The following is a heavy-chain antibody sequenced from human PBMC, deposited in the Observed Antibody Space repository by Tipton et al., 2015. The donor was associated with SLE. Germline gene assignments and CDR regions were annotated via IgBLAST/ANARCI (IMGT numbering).Heavy chain of an antibody. CDR3: EMRRGAAGSISYFDY. J-gene: IGHJ4*02. D-gene: IGHD6-13*01. CDR1: GFPFSNAW. CDR2: ISGGGGGT. Sequence: SLRLSCAGSGFPFSNAWMNWVRQAPGKGLEWVSGISGGGGGTYYADSVKGQFSASRDNSKNTLYLQMNSPRAEDTAIYYCEMRRGAAGSISYFDYWGQGILVTVSS. V-gene: IGHV3-23*01.